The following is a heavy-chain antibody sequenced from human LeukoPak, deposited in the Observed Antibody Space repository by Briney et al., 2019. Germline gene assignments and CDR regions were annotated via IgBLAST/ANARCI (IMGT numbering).Heavy chain of an antibody. J-gene: IGHJ4*02. Sequence: GGSLRLSCAASGFVFSDYSMNWVRQAPGRGLEWVANVRGSGSGMGYGSYYGDSVKGRFTISRDNAKTSLYLQMNSLRADDTAVYYCARDDNWGFDYWGQGALVTVSS. CDR2: VRGSGSGM. CDR3: ARDDNWGFDY. V-gene: IGHV3-48*04. D-gene: IGHD7-27*01. CDR1: GFVFSDYS.